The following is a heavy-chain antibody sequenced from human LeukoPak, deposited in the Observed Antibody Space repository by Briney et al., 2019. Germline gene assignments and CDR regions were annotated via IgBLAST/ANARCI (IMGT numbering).Heavy chain of an antibody. D-gene: IGHD3-10*01. Sequence: SVKVSCKASGGTFSSYAISWVRQAPGQGLEWMGGIIPIFGTANYAQKFQGRVTITADKSTSTAYMELSSLRSEDTAVYYCARERLWFGELGAFDIWGQGTMVTVSS. CDR1: GGTFSSYA. J-gene: IGHJ3*02. CDR3: ARERLWFGELGAFDI. V-gene: IGHV1-69*06. CDR2: IIPIFGTA.